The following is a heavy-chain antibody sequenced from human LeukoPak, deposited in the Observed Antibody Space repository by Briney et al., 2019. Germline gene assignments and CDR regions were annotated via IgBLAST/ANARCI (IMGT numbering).Heavy chain of an antibody. Sequence: GGSLRLSCVASKFTFNTYAMSWVRQAPGKGLEWVSAVSGSGGITYHADSVKGRFTISRDNSKITLSLHMNSLRAEDTAVYYCAKDREQWLTTDFDYWGQGTLVTVSS. J-gene: IGHJ4*02. CDR3: AKDREQWLTTDFDY. CDR2: VSGSGGIT. D-gene: IGHD6-19*01. V-gene: IGHV3-23*01. CDR1: KFTFNTYA.